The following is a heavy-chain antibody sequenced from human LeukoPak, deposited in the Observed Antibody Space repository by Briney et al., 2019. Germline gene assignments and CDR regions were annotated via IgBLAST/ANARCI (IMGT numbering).Heavy chain of an antibody. CDR1: GFTFSTYG. CDR2: ISGSGGST. CDR3: GRDIVDGGDDY. V-gene: IGHV3-23*01. Sequence: GTLRLSCVASGFTFSTYGMSWVRQAPGKGLEWVSAISGSGGSTYYADSVKGRFTISRDNSKNTLYLQMNSLRAEDTAVYYCGRDIVDGGDDYWGQGTLVTVSS. J-gene: IGHJ4*02. D-gene: IGHD2-21*02.